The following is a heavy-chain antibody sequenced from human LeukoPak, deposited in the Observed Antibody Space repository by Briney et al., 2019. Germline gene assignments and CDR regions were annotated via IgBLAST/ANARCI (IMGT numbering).Heavy chain of an antibody. Sequence: PGGSLRLSCAASGFTFSSYWMSWVRQAPGKGVEWVANIKKEGSEKQCVDSVKCRFAISRDNAENSLYLQMNSLKAEDTAVYYCGRFTRSGDSVYWGQGTLVTVSS. CDR3: GRFTRSGDSVY. CDR1: GFTFSSYW. D-gene: IGHD7-27*01. J-gene: IGHJ4*02. CDR2: IKKEGSEK. V-gene: IGHV3-7*04.